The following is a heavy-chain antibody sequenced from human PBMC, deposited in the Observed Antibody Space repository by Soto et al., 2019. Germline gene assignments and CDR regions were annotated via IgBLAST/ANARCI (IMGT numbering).Heavy chain of an antibody. J-gene: IGHJ5*02. CDR3: ARGYCTTNICDPWFDP. CDR2: IYPGGSDT. D-gene: IGHD2-8*01. V-gene: IGHV5-51*01. Sequence: GESLKISCKGSGYSFTSYWIGWVRQMPGKGLEWMGIIYPGGSDTRYSPSFQGQVTISADKSISTVYLQWSSLKASDTAMYYCARGYCTTNICDPWFDPWGQGTLVTVSS. CDR1: GYSFTSYW.